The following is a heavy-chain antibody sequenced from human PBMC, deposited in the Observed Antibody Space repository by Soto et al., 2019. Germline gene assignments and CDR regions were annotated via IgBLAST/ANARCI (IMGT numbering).Heavy chain of an antibody. V-gene: IGHV4-4*02. CDR3: ARGKMTAVVTFNWFDP. CDR1: GGSISSSNR. J-gene: IGHJ5*02. CDR2: IYHSGST. D-gene: IGHD4-17*01. Sequence: TSETLSLTCAVSGGSISSSNRWSWVRQPPGKGLEWIGEIYHSGSTNYNPSLKSRVTISVDKSKNQFSLKLSSVTAADTAVYYCARGKMTAVVTFNWFDPWGQGTLVTVSS.